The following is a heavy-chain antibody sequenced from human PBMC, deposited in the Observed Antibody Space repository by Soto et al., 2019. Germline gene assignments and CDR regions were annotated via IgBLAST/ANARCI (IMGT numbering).Heavy chain of an antibody. CDR3: ANSDIVVVPAASNDAFDI. J-gene: IGHJ3*02. Sequence: QVQLVQSGAEVKKPGSSVKVSFKASGGTFSSYTISWVRQAPGQGLEWMGRIIPILGLANYAQKFQGRVTITADKSTSIAYMELSSLRSEDTAVYYCANSDIVVVPAASNDAFDIWGQGTMVTVSS. CDR2: IIPILGLA. CDR1: GGTFSSYT. D-gene: IGHD2-2*01. V-gene: IGHV1-69*02.